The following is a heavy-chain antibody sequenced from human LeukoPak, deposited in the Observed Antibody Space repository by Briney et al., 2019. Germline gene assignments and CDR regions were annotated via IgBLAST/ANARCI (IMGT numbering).Heavy chain of an antibody. V-gene: IGHV3-73*01. Sequence: GGSLRLSCAASGFTFSGSAMHWVRQTSGRGLEWVGRIRSKANSYATAYAASVKGRFTISRDDSKNTAYLQMNSLKTEDTAVYYCTSFQGDYYYYGMDVWGQGTTVTVSS. CDR1: GFTFSGSA. CDR2: IRSKANSYAT. CDR3: TSFQGDYYYYGMDV. J-gene: IGHJ6*02.